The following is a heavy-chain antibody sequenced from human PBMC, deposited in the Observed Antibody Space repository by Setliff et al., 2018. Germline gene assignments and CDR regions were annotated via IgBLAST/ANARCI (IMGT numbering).Heavy chain of an antibody. CDR1: GFSFSSYS. Sequence: GGSLRLSCAASGFSFSSYSMNWVRQAPGKGLEWVSVIYSGGSTYYADSVKGRFTISRDNSKNTLYLQMNSLRPEDTAVYYCARTCSGSGCYAGLESWGQGTPVTVPQ. CDR3: ARTCSGSGCYAGLES. CDR2: IYSGGST. V-gene: IGHV3-66*02. J-gene: IGHJ4*02. D-gene: IGHD2-15*01.